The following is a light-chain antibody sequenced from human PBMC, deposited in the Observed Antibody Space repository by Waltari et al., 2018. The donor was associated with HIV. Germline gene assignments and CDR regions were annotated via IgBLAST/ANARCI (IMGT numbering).Light chain of an antibody. V-gene: IGLV1-47*01. CDR2: RKD. CDR1: KSNIGNNF. CDR3: ASWDDNLGHWI. J-gene: IGLJ2*01. Sequence: QPKMTQAPSASKTPGQRITMSCSGTKSNIGNNFIYWYQQIARAAPRLVMARKDQRPAGVPDRFSGTKYGTSAFLAITGVRLDDEATYFCASWDDNLGHWIFGGGTKLTVL.